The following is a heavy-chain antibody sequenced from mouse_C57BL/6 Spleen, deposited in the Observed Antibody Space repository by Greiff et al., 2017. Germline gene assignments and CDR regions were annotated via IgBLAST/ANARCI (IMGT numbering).Heavy chain of an antibody. CDR3: ARGGYSNCPDYYAMGY. V-gene: IGHV1-55*01. J-gene: IGHJ4*01. CDR1: GYTFTSYW. D-gene: IGHD2-5*01. CDR2: IYPGSGST. Sequence: QVQLQQPGAELVKPGASVKMSCKASGYTFTSYWITWVKQRPGQGLEWIGDIYPGSGSTNYNEKFKSKATLTVDTSSITAYMQLSCLTSADSAVYYCARGGYSNCPDYYAMGYWGQGTSVTVSS.